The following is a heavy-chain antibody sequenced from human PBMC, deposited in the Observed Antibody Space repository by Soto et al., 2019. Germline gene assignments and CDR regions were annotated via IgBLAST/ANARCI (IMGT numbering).Heavy chain of an antibody. Sequence: SETLSLTCSVSGASISSYYYTWIRQTPGKGLEWIGYIYYSGSTNYNPSLKSRVTISVDTSKNQFSLKLSSVTAADTAVYYCARYLLSDYYDSSGYSRDAFDIWGQGTMVTVSS. CDR1: GASISSYY. CDR3: ARYLLSDYYDSSGYSRDAFDI. D-gene: IGHD3-22*01. CDR2: IYYSGST. J-gene: IGHJ3*02. V-gene: IGHV4-59*08.